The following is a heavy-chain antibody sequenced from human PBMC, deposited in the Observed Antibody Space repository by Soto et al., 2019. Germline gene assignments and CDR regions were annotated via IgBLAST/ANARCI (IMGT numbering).Heavy chain of an antibody. CDR1: GFTFSSYA. D-gene: IGHD2-2*01. Sequence: GGSLRLSCAASGFTFSSYAMTWVRQAPGKGLEWVSLISDSGDSTYYADSVKGRFTISRDNSKNTLYLQMNNLRAEDTAVYYCATPPQYCSSTSCYNYGMDVWGQGTTVTVSS. CDR2: ISDSGDST. CDR3: ATPPQYCSSTSCYNYGMDV. V-gene: IGHV3-23*01. J-gene: IGHJ6*02.